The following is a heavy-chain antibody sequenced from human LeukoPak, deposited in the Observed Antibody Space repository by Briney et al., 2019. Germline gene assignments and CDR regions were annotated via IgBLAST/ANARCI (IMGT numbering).Heavy chain of an antibody. V-gene: IGHV1-18*01. CDR3: ARGKAAPYYYYYYMDV. CDR2: TSAYNGNT. D-gene: IGHD6-13*01. CDR1: GYTFTSYG. J-gene: IGHJ6*03. Sequence: ASVKVSCKASGYTFTSYGISWVRQAPGQGLEWMGWTSAYNGNTNYAQKLQGRVTMTTDTSTSTAYMELRSLRSDDTAVYYCARGKAAPYYYYYYMDVWGKGTTVTVSS.